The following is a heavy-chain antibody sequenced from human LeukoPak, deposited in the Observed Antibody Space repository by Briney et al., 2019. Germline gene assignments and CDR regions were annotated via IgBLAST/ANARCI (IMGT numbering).Heavy chain of an antibody. CDR3: AKSSPRQTTHYMDV. D-gene: IGHD4-17*01. V-gene: IGHV3-7*01. CDR2: IKQDGSEK. CDR1: GFTFSSYW. J-gene: IGHJ6*03. Sequence: GGSLRLSCAASGFTFSSYWMSWVRQAPGKGLEWVANIKQDGSEKYYVDSVKGRFTISRDNAKNSLYLQMNSLRAEDTAVYYCAKSSPRQTTHYMDVWGKGTTVTVSS.